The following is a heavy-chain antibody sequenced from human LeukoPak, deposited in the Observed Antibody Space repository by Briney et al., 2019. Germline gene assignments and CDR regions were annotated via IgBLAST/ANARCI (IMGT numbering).Heavy chain of an antibody. CDR3: ARGSGTYPIDS. J-gene: IGHJ4*02. CDR1: GYIFISYG. D-gene: IGHD1-26*01. V-gene: IGHV1-18*01. CDR2: INSYNGKT. Sequence: ASVKVFCKASGYIFISYGITWVRQAPGQGLEWMGWINSYNGKTISAQKFQGRVTMTRDISTNTVYMEVRSLRSDDTAVFYCARGSGTYPIDSWGQGTLVTVSS.